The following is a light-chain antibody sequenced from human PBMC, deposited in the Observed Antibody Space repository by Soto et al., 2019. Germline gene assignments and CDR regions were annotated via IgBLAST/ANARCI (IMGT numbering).Light chain of an antibody. CDR1: QSFSTN. J-gene: IGKJ3*01. CDR2: GAS. Sequence: EIVLTQSAATLALCPGERDSLXCRASQSFSTNLVWFQQRAAEARRLLIYGASTRATGIPARFSGSGCGKEFTITISSLEPEDFAMYYCQQYDTSFTFGPGTKVDIK. CDR3: QQYDTSFT. V-gene: IGKV3-15*01.